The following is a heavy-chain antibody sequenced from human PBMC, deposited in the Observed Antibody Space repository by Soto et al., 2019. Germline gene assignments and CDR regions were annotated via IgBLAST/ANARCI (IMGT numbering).Heavy chain of an antibody. CDR2: IYRTQST. V-gene: IGHV4-4*02. J-gene: IGHJ4*02. CDR1: GASFTSNDW. Sequence: QVQLQESGPGLVKPSGTLSLTCAVSGASFTSNDWWMWVRQPPGRGLEWIGEIYRTQSTNYNPSLKRRVTLPLDKSENQFSRKVTSLTAAAAAVYYCTSRHRGTSVDYWGQGTLVTVSS. D-gene: IGHD1-7*01. CDR3: TSRHRGTSVDY.